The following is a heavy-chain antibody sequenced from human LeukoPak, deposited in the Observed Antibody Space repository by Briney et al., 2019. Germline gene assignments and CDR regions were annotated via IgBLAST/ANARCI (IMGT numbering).Heavy chain of an antibody. D-gene: IGHD6-6*01. J-gene: IGHJ6*03. CDR2: ISHSEDT. CDR3: ARDWGVSARPGYMDV. Sequence: PSETLSLTCTVSGYSISSGYFWGWIRQSPGMGLQWIGTISHSEDTYYNPSLKSRVTMSVDMSKSQFSLRLSSVTAADTAVYYCARDWGVSARPGYMDVWGKGTTVTVSS. CDR1: GYSISSGYF. V-gene: IGHV4-38-2*02.